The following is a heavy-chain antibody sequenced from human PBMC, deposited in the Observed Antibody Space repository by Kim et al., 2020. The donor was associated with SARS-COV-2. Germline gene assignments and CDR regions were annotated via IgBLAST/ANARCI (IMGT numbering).Heavy chain of an antibody. CDR3: ARGNSFYYYYGMDV. CDR2: ISSSGSTI. J-gene: IGHJ6*02. Sequence: GGSLRLSCAASGFTFSSYEMNWVRQAPGKGLEWVSYISSSGSTIYYADSVKGRFTISRDNAKNSLYLQMTSLRAEDTAFYYCARGNSFYYYYGMDVWGQGTTVTVSS. D-gene: IGHD3-3*02. CDR1: GFTFSSYE. V-gene: IGHV3-48*03.